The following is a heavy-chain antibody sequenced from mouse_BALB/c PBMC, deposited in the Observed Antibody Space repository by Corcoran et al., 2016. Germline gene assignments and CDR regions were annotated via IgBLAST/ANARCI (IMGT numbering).Heavy chain of an antibody. D-gene: IGHD2-1*01. CDR2: IDPENGNT. Sequence: EVQLQQSGAELVRPGALVKLSCKASGFNIKDYYMHWVKQRPEQGLEWIGWIDPENGNTIYDPKFQGKASITADTSSNTAYLQLSSLTSEDTAVYYCARGRVRFAYWGQGTLVTVSA. J-gene: IGHJ3*01. V-gene: IGHV14-1*02. CDR3: ARGRVRFAY. CDR1: GFNIKDYY.